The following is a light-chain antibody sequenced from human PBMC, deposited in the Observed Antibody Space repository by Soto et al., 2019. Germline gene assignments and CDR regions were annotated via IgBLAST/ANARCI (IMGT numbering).Light chain of an antibody. CDR1: QSVSSSY. J-gene: IGKJ1*01. V-gene: IGKV3-20*01. Sequence: ASQSVSSSYLAWYQQKPGQAPRLLIYGASSRATGIPDRFSGSGSGTDFTLTISRLEPEDFAVYYCQQYGSSGTFGQGTKVDI. CDR2: GAS. CDR3: QQYGSSGT.